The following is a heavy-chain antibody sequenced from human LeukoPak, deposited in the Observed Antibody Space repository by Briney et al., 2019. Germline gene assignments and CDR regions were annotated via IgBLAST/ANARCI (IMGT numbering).Heavy chain of an antibody. J-gene: IGHJ2*01. CDR1: GGSISSYY. CDR2: IYYSGST. Sequence: SETLSLTCTVSGGSISSYYWSWIRQPPGKELKWIGYIYYSGSTNYNPSLKSRVTISVDTSKNQFSLKLSSVTAADTAVYYCARGGYGWYFDLWGRGTLVTVSS. D-gene: IGHD4-17*01. CDR3: ARGGYGWYFDL. V-gene: IGHV4-59*01.